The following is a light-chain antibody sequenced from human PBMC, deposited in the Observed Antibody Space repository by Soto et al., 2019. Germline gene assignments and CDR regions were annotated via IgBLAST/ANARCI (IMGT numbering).Light chain of an antibody. V-gene: IGLV1-40*01. CDR3: QSYDSSLSSYV. Sequence: QYVLTQPPSVSGAPGQRVTISCTGSSSNIGAGYDVHWYQQLPGTAPKLLIYGNSNRPSGVPDRFSGSKSGTSASLAITGLQAEDEADYYCQSYDSSLSSYVIGTGTKLTVL. CDR1: SSNIGAGYD. J-gene: IGLJ1*01. CDR2: GNS.